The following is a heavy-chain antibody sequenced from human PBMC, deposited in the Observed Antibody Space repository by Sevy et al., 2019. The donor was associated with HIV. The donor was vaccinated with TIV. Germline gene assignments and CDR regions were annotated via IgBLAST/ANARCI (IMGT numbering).Heavy chain of an antibody. CDR2: INPNSGGT. CDR3: PRVKMVLAPVFDY. CDR1: GYTFTGYY. J-gene: IGHJ4*02. D-gene: IGHD2-15*01. V-gene: IGHV1-2*02. Sequence: ASVKVSCKASGYTFTGYYMHWVRQAPGQGLEWMGWINPNSGGTNYAQKFQGRVTMTRDTSISTAYMELSRLRSDDTAVYYCPRVKMVLAPVFDYRGQGTLVTVSS.